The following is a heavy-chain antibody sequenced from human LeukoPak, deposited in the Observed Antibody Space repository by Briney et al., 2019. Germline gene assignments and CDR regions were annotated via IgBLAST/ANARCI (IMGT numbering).Heavy chain of an antibody. CDR3: ARPYDSSGYYYGYFDY. J-gene: IGHJ4*02. Sequence: GESLKISCKGSGYSFTSYWIGWVRQMPGKGLEWMGIIYPGDSDTRYSPSFQGQVTISADKSISTAYLQGSSLKASDTAMYYCARPYDSSGYYYGYFDYWGQGTLVTVSS. CDR1: GYSFTSYW. D-gene: IGHD3-22*01. V-gene: IGHV5-51*01. CDR2: IYPGDSDT.